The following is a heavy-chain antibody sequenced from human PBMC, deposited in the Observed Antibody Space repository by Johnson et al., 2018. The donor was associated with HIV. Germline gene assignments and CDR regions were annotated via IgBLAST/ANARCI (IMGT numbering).Heavy chain of an antibody. J-gene: IGHJ3*02. CDR3: ARSRDDFWSGYRNAFDI. Sequence: VQLVESGGGVVQPGRSLRLSCAASGFTFSSYAMHWVRQVPGKGLEWVAVISYDGSNKYYADSVKGRFTISRDNSKNTLFLQMDSLRAEDTSVSYCARSRDDFWSGYRNAFDIWGQGTMVTVSS. V-gene: IGHV3-30*04. D-gene: IGHD3-3*01. CDR2: ISYDGSNK. CDR1: GFTFSSYA.